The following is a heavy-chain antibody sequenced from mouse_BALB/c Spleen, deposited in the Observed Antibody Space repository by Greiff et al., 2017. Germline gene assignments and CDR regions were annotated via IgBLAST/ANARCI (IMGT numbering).Heavy chain of an antibody. Sequence: VQLKESGPELMKPGASVKISCKASGYSFTSYYMHWVKQSHGKSLEWIGYIDPFNGGTSYNQKFKGKATLTVDKSSSTAYMHLSSLTSEDSAVYYCARSLYYGTPDYWGQGTTLTVSS. CDR2: IDPFNGGT. CDR3: ARSLYYGTPDY. D-gene: IGHD1-1*01. V-gene: IGHV1S135*01. CDR1: GYSFTSYY. J-gene: IGHJ2*01.